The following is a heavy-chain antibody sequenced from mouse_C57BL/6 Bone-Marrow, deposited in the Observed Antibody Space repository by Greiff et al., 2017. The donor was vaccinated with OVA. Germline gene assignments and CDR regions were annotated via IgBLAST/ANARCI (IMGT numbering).Heavy chain of an antibody. CDR1: GYTFTDYY. V-gene: IGHV1-19*01. CDR3: ARGRSEWFAY. CDR2: INPYNGGT. Sequence: EVQLQQSGPVLVKPGASVKMSCKASGYTFTDYYMNWVKQSHGKSLEWIGVINPYNGGTSYNQKFKGKATLTVDKSSSTAYMELNSLTSEDSAVYYCARGRSEWFAYWGQGTLVTVSA. J-gene: IGHJ3*01.